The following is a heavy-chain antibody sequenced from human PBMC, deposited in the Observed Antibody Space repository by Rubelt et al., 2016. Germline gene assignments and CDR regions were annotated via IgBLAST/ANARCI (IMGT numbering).Heavy chain of an antibody. V-gene: IGHV1-58*01. Sequence: QMQLVQSGPEVKKPGTSVKVSCKASGFTFTSSAVQWVRQARGQRLEWIGWIVVGSGNTNYAQKFQERVPITRDMSTSTAYMELSSLRSEDTAVYDCARGGDSSGWYGSIDYWGQGTLVTVSS. CDR2: IVVGSGNT. D-gene: IGHD6-19*01. J-gene: IGHJ4*02. CDR1: GFTFTSSA. CDR3: ARGGDSSGWYGSIDY.